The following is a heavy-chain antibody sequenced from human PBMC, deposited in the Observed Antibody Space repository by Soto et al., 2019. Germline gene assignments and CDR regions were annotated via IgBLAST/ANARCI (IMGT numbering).Heavy chain of an antibody. V-gene: IGHV4-59*08. CDR1: GASISSSY. D-gene: IGHD5-18*01. J-gene: IGHJ4*02. CDR3: ARRYSYGHFDY. Sequence: SETLSLTCTVSGASISSSYWSWIRQPPGKGLEWIGYIYNSGSTNYNPSLKSRLTISVDTSKNQFSLKLSSVTAADTAVYYCARRYSYGHFDYWGQGTLVTV. CDR2: IYNSGST.